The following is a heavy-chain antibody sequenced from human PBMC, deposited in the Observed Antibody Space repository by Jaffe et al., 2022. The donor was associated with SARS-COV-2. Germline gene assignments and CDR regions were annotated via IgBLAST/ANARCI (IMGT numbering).Heavy chain of an antibody. CDR3: ASSDWYQVTDS. D-gene: IGHD2-21*01. CDR2: INSNGGSP. Sequence: QVQLVQSGAAVRQPGASVKVSCKASGFSFSNHYIHWLRQAPGQGLEWMGVINSNGGSPAYAQKFQGRVTMDRDTSTSTVYMELSTLKSEDTAMYFCASSDWYQVTDSWGQGTLVTVSS. CDR1: GFSFSNHY. J-gene: IGHJ4*02. V-gene: IGHV1-46*01.